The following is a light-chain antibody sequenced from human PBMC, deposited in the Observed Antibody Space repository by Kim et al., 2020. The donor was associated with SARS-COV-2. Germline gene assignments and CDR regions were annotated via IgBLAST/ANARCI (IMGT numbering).Light chain of an antibody. Sequence: QTAHLNCTGNCNKVDNQEAAWLQQHLGHPPNLLSYRNNNRPSGISERLSASRSGNTASLTITGLQPEDEADYYCSAWDSSLSAWVIGGGTQLTVL. CDR2: RNN. CDR3: SAWDSSLSAWV. J-gene: IGLJ3*02. CDR1: CNKVDNQE. V-gene: IGLV10-54*01.